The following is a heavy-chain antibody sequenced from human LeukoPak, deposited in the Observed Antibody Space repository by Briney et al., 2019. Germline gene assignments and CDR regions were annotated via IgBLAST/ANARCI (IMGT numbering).Heavy chain of an antibody. CDR1: GFTFDDYA. CDR3: ARCITIFGVAPDAFDI. V-gene: IGHV3-33*08. J-gene: IGHJ3*02. CDR2: IWYDGSNK. Sequence: GGSLRLSCAASGFTFDDYAMHWGRQAPAKGLGWVAVIWYDGSNKYYAESVKGRFTISRDNSKNTLYLQMNSLRAEDTAVYYCARCITIFGVAPDAFDIWGQGTMVTVSS. D-gene: IGHD3-3*01.